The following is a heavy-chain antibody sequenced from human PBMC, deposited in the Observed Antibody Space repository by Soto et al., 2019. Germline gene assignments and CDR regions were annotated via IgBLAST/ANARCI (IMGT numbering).Heavy chain of an antibody. V-gene: IGHV4-34*01. Sequence: SETLSLTCAVYGGSFSGYYWSWIRQPPGKGLEWIGEINHSGSTNYNPSLKSRVTISVDTSKNQFSLKLSSVTAADTAVYYCARGASGRSSCFDYWGQGTLVTVSS. CDR3: ARGASGRSSCFDY. J-gene: IGHJ4*02. D-gene: IGHD2-8*02. CDR1: GGSFSGYY. CDR2: INHSGST.